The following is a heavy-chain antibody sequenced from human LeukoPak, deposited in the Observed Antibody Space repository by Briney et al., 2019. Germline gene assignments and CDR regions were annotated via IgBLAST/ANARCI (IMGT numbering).Heavy chain of an antibody. V-gene: IGHV4-34*01. D-gene: IGHD3-22*01. Sequence: SETLSLTCAVYGGSFSGYYWSWIRQPPGKGLEWIGEINHSGSTNYNPSLKSRVTISVDTSKNQFSLKLSSVTAADTAVYYCARGPHYYDSSGYSGNFDYWGQGTLVTVSS. J-gene: IGHJ4*02. CDR3: ARGPHYYDSSGYSGNFDY. CDR1: GGSFSGYY. CDR2: INHSGST.